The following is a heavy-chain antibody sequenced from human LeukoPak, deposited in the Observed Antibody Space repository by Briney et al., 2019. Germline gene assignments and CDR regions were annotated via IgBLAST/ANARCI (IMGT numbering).Heavy chain of an antibody. D-gene: IGHD6-13*01. J-gene: IGHJ4*02. CDR1: GGTFSSYA. V-gene: IGHV1-69*01. CDR3: SRDLTGLKAAAAKWGLGYFDY. CDR2: IIPIFSTE. Sequence: SVKVSCKASGGTFSSYAMSWVRQAPGQELEWMAGIIPIFSTENYAQKFQGRVTITADESKNTVYMELSSLRAEDTAVYYCSRDLTGLKAAAAKWGLGYFDYWGQGTLVTVS.